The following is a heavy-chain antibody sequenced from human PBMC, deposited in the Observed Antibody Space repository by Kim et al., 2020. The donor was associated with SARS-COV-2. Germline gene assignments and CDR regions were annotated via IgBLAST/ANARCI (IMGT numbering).Heavy chain of an antibody. CDR2: IWYDGTNK. CDR3: TRGSGATIVGDY. Sequence: GGSLRLSCAASGFTFSSYAMHWVRQAPGKGLEWVAIIWYDGTNKYYADSVRARFTISRDNSKNTLYLQMNSLRAEDTAVYYCTRGSGATIVGDYCGQGTLVTVSS. J-gene: IGHJ4*02. V-gene: IGHV3-33*01. CDR1: GFTFSSYA. D-gene: IGHD1-26*01.